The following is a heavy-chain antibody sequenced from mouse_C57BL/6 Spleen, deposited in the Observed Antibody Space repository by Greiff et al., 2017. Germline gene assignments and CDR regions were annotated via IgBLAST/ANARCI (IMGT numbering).Heavy chain of an antibody. CDR2: ISDGGSYT. J-gene: IGHJ2*01. CDR3: ARDHGSHFDY. CDR1: GFTFSSYA. Sequence: EVQLVESGGGLVKPGGSLKLSCAASGFTFSSYAMSWVRQTPEKRLEWVATISDGGSYTYYPDNVKGRFTISRDNAKNNLYLQMSHLKSEDTAMYYCARDHGSHFDYWGQGTTLTVSS. V-gene: IGHV5-4*01.